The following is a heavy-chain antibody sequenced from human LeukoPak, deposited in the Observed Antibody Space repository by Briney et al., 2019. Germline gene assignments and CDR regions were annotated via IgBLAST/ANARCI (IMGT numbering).Heavy chain of an antibody. J-gene: IGHJ4*02. CDR3: ASSPVITRD. Sequence: GGSLRLSCAASGFTFSEYWMHRVRQAPGKGLEWVSRINSDGSRITYADSVKGRFTISRDNAKNTLYLQMNSLRVEDTAVYYCASSPVITRDWGQGTLVTVSS. V-gene: IGHV3-74*01. D-gene: IGHD3-22*01. CDR1: GFTFSEYW. CDR2: INSDGSRI.